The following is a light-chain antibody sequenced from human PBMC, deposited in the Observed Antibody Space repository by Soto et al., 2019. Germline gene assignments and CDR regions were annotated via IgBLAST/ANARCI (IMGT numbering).Light chain of an antibody. J-gene: IGLJ2*01. CDR3: SSFTSTNTVL. CDR2: NVS. Sequence: QSVLTQPASVSGSPGQSITISCTGTSSDVGCYNYVSWYQQHPGKAPKLMIYNVSNRPSGVSNRFSGSKSGNTASLTISGLQAEDEGHYYCSSFTSTNTVLFGGGTKVTVL. V-gene: IGLV2-14*01. CDR1: SSDVGCYNY.